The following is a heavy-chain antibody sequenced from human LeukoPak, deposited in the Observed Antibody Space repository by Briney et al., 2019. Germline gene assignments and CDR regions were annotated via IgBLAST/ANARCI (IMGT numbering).Heavy chain of an antibody. CDR3: ASINIAAAGNGGWEFDC. Sequence: GESLKISCKGSGYSFTSYWIGWVRQMPGKGLEWMGIIYPGDSDTRYSPSFQGQVTISADKSISTAYLQWSSLKASDTAMYYCASINIAAAGNGGWEFDCWGQGTLVTASS. V-gene: IGHV5-51*01. D-gene: IGHD6-13*01. CDR1: GYSFTSYW. CDR2: IYPGDSDT. J-gene: IGHJ4*02.